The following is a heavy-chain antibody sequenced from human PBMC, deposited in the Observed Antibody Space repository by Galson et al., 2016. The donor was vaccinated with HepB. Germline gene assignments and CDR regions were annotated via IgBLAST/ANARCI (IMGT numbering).Heavy chain of an antibody. CDR3: ARVRGWLHVGAFDI. J-gene: IGHJ3*02. Sequence: SLRLSCAASGFTISESYMSWIRQAPGKGLEWVSYISSSGNIIYYTDSVRGRFTISRDNAKNSLYLQMDSLRVEDSAVYSCARVRGWLHVGAFDICGQGTLVTVSS. CDR1: GFTISESY. V-gene: IGHV3-11*01. CDR2: ISSSGNII. D-gene: IGHD5-24*01.